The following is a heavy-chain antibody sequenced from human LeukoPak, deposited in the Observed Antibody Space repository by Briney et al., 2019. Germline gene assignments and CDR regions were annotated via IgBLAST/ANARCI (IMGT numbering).Heavy chain of an antibody. CDR2: ISYDGSNK. J-gene: IGHJ4*02. CDR3: ARAEWELLNFDY. Sequence: GGSLRLSCAASGFTFSSYAVHWVRQAPGKGLEWVAVISYDGSNKYYADSVKGRFTISRDNSKNTLYLQMNSLRAEDTAVYYCARAEWELLNFDYWGQGTLVTVSS. CDR1: GFTFSSYA. V-gene: IGHV3-30-3*01. D-gene: IGHD1-26*01.